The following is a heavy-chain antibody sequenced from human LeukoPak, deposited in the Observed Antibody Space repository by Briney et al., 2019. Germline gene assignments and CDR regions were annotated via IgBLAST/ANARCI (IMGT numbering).Heavy chain of an antibody. J-gene: IGHJ6*03. Sequence: GGSLRLSCAASGFTFSSYSMNWVRQAPGKGLEWVSYISSSTSTIYYADSVKGRFTISRDNSKNTLYLQMNSLRAEDTAVYYCAKSGPWDYCSGGSCYSPYYYYYMDVWGKGTTVTVSS. D-gene: IGHD2-15*01. CDR1: GFTFSSYS. V-gene: IGHV3-48*01. CDR3: AKSGPWDYCSGGSCYSPYYYYYMDV. CDR2: ISSSTSTI.